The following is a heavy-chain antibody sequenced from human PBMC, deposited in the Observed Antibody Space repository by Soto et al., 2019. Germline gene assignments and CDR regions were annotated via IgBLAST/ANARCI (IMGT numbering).Heavy chain of an antibody. CDR2: IYYSGST. V-gene: IGHV4-31*03. Sequence: QVQLQELGPGLVKPSQTLSLTCTVSGGSISSGGYYWSWIRQHPGKGLEWIGYIYYSGSTYYNPSLKSRVTISVDTSKNQFXLXXXXXXXXXXXXXXXXXXXXXXXXXXLRYWGQGTLVTVSS. CDR1: GGSISSGGYY. CDR3: XXXXXXXXXXXXLRY. J-gene: IGHJ4*02.